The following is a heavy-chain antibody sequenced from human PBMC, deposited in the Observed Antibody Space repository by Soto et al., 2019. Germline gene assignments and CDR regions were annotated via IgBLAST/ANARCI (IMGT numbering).Heavy chain of an antibody. J-gene: IGHJ4*02. CDR2: VNAGNGNT. CDR1: GYTFTNYA. CDR3: ARDLPPIDY. V-gene: IGHV1-3*01. Sequence: QVQLVQSGAEVKKPGASVKVSCKASGYTFTNYALHWVRQAPGQSLEWMGWVNAGNGNTKYSQKFQGRVTITRDTSASTGYMELSSLRSEDTAVYYCARDLPPIDYWGQGTLVTVSS.